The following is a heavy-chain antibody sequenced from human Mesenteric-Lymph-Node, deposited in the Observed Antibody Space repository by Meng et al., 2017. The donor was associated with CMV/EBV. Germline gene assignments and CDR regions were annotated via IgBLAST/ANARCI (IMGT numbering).Heavy chain of an antibody. CDR2: IIPIFGPP. CDR1: GGPFSTYR. V-gene: IGHV1-69*01. CDR3: ARDAGDFDY. Sequence: RVSCKASGGPFSTYRISWVRQAPGQGLEWMGGIIPIFGPPNYAQKFQGRVTITADESTSTFFLELSSLTSEDTAVYYCARDAGDFDYWGQGTLVTVSS. D-gene: IGHD7-27*01. J-gene: IGHJ4*02.